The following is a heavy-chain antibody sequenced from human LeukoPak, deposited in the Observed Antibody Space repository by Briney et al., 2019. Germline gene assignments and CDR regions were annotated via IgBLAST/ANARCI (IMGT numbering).Heavy chain of an antibody. CDR3: ARDPTNYYDSSGYYYYYGMDV. Sequence: PGGSLRLSGAASGFTFSSYSMNWVRQAPGKGLEWVSSISSSSSYIYYADSVKGRFTISRDNAKNSLYLQMNSLRAEDTAVYYCARDPTNYYDSSGYYYYYGMDVWGQGTTVTVSS. D-gene: IGHD3-22*01. V-gene: IGHV3-21*04. CDR2: ISSSSSYI. CDR1: GFTFSSYS. J-gene: IGHJ6*02.